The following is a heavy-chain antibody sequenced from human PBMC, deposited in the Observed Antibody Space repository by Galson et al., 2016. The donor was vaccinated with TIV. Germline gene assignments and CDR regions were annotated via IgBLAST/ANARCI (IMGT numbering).Heavy chain of an antibody. Sequence: SLRLSCAASGLSVSINYMTWVRQAPGKGLEWVSLLSDGGNTYYPDSVKGRFTISRDNSKNTLYLQMNSLRIEDTAVYYCARDRIVDATYYYYYFGLDVWGQGTAVTVSS. CDR3: ARDRIVDATYYYYYFGLDV. D-gene: IGHD1-26*01. CDR1: GLSVSINY. J-gene: IGHJ6*02. CDR2: LSDGGNT. V-gene: IGHV3-66*02.